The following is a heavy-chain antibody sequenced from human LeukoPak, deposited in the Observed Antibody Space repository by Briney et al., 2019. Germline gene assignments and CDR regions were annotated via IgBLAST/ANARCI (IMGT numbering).Heavy chain of an antibody. Sequence: SETLSLTCTVSGGSISSSSYYWGWIRQPPGTGLEWIGSIYYSGSTYYNPSLKSRVTISVDTSKNQFSLKLSSVTAADTAVYYCATPGRDGYNSPFDYWGQGTLVTVSS. CDR3: ATPGRDGYNSPFDY. CDR1: GGSISSSSYY. CDR2: IYYSGST. V-gene: IGHV4-39*01. J-gene: IGHJ4*02. D-gene: IGHD5-24*01.